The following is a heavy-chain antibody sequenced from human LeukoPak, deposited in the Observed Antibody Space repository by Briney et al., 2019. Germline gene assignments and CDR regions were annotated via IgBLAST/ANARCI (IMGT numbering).Heavy chain of an antibody. CDR1: GYTFTGYY. J-gene: IGHJ3*02. CDR2: INPNSGGT. CDR3: ARPTSGGDDAFDI. Sequence: GASVKVSCKASGYTFTGYYMHWVRQAPGQGLEWMGWINPNSGGTNYAQKFQGRVTRTRDTSISTAYMELSRLRSDDTAVYYCARPTSGGDDAFDIWGQGTMVTVSS. D-gene: IGHD2-15*01. V-gene: IGHV1-2*02.